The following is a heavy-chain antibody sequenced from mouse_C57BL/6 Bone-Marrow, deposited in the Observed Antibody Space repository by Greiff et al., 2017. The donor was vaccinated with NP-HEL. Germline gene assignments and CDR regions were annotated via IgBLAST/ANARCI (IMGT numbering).Heavy chain of an antibody. D-gene: IGHD2-4*01. V-gene: IGHV3-6*01. Sequence: EVKLVESGPGLVKPSQSLSLTCSVTGYSITSGYYWNWIRQFPGNTLEWMGYISYDGSNNYNPSLKNRISITRDTSKNQFFLKLHSVTTEDTATYYCAIVDDYLWYFDVWGTGTTVTVSS. CDR2: ISYDGSN. J-gene: IGHJ1*03. CDR3: AIVDDYLWYFDV. CDR1: GYSITSGYY.